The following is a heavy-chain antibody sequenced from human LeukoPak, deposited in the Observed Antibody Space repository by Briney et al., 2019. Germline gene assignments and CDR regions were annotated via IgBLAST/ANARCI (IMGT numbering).Heavy chain of an antibody. V-gene: IGHV3-23*01. D-gene: IGHD2-8*02. CDR1: GFTFSSYA. Sequence: SGGSLRLSCAASGFTFSSYAMHWVRQAPGKGLEWFSGISGSGGSTYYADSVKGRFTISRDNSKNTLYLQMNRLRAEDTAVYFCAKVRGVASIRTDAFDIWGQGTMVTVSS. CDR3: AKVRGVASIRTDAFDI. CDR2: ISGSGGST. J-gene: IGHJ3*02.